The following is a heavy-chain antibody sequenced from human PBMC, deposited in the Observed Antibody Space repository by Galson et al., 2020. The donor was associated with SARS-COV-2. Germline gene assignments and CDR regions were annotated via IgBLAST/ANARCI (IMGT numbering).Heavy chain of an antibody. Sequence: GESLKISCTASGFSFGSYAMHWVRRAPGKGLEWMGLIWYDGRDKYYADSVKGRFTISRDNSKNTLFLEMNNLRGEDTALYYCAREGRYSFGLGYWGQGSQVTVSS. CDR2: IWYDGRDK. V-gene: IGHV3-33*01. CDR3: AREGRYSFGLGY. D-gene: IGHD5-18*01. J-gene: IGHJ4*02. CDR1: GFSFGSYA.